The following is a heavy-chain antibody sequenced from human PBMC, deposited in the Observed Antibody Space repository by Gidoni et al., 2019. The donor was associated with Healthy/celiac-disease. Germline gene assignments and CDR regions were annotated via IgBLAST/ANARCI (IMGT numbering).Heavy chain of an antibody. CDR2: INHSGST. V-gene: IGHV4-34*01. D-gene: IGHD2-8*01. J-gene: IGHJ6*03. Sequence: QLQLQQWGAGLWTPSETLSLTCAVHGGSFSGYYWHWHRQPPGKWRGWIGEINHSGSTNYNPSLKSRVTISVDTSKNQFSLKLSSVTAADTAVYYGARDRAYCTNGVCHPQHPGYYMDVWGKGTTVTVSS. CDR1: GGSFSGYY. CDR3: ARDRAYCTNGVCHPQHPGYYMDV.